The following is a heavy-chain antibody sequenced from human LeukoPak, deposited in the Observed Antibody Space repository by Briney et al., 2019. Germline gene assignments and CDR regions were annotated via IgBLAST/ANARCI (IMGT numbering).Heavy chain of an antibody. Sequence: SETLSLTCAVSGGSFSGYYWSWIRQPPGKGLEWIGEINHSGSTNYNPSLKSRVTISVDTSKNQFSLKLSSVTAADTAVYYCARDAPGRAVAGNDYWGQGTLVTVSS. CDR2: INHSGST. CDR1: GGSFSGYY. V-gene: IGHV4-34*01. J-gene: IGHJ4*02. D-gene: IGHD6-19*01. CDR3: ARDAPGRAVAGNDY.